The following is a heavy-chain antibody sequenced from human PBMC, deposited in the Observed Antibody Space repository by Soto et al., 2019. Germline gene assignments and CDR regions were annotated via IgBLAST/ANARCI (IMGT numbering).Heavy chain of an antibody. CDR3: ARSTEYYYYGMGV. Sequence: SVKVSCKASGGTFSSYAISWVRQAPGQGLEWMGGIIPIFGTANYAQKFQGRVTITADESTSTAYMELSSLRSEDTAVYYCARSTEYYYYGMGVWGQGTTVTVSS. CDR2: IIPIFGTA. CDR1: GGTFSSYA. V-gene: IGHV1-69*13. J-gene: IGHJ6*02.